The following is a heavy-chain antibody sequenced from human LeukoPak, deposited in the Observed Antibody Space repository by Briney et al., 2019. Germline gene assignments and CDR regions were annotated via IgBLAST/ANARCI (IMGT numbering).Heavy chain of an antibody. Sequence: GGSLRLSCAASGFTFSSYGMHWVRQAPGKGLEWVAVISHDGSNKYYADSVKGRFTISRDNSKNTLYLQMNSLRAEDTAVYYCAKSRGEYSSSPTYYYYMDVWGKGTTVTVSS. CDR3: AKSRGEYSSSPTYYYYMDV. CDR1: GFTFSSYG. CDR2: ISHDGSNK. D-gene: IGHD6-13*01. J-gene: IGHJ6*03. V-gene: IGHV3-30*18.